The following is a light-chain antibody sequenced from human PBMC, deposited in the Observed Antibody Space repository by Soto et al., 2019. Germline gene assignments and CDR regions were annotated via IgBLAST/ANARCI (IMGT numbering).Light chain of an antibody. J-gene: IGLJ2*01. V-gene: IGLV1-47*01. Sequence: QSVLTQPPSASGTPGQRVTISCSGSSSNIGSNYVYWYQQLPGTAPKLLIYRNNQRASGVPDQFSGYNSGTSASLAISGLRSADEADYYCSAWDDSLSGPVFGGGTKLTVL. CDR2: RNN. CDR1: SSNIGSNY. CDR3: SAWDDSLSGPV.